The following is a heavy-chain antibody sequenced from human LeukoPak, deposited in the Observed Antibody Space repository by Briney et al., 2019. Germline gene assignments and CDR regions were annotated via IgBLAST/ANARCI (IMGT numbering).Heavy chain of an antibody. Sequence: GGSLRLSCAASGFTFSSYWMHWVRQVPGKGLVWVSRIKSDGSSTTYADSVKGRFTISRDNAKNTLYLQMSGLRAEDTAVYYCIRVGAVVYAFDIWGQGTMVTVSS. V-gene: IGHV3-74*01. D-gene: IGHD2-15*01. J-gene: IGHJ3*02. CDR2: IKSDGSST. CDR1: GFTFSSYW. CDR3: IRVGAVVYAFDI.